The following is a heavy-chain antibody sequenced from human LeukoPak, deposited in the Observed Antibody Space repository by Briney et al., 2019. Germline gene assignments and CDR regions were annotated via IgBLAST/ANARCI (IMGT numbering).Heavy chain of an antibody. V-gene: IGHV5-10-1*01. CDR3: ARSTSLGITGNQDFDY. CDR2: IDPSDSHT. D-gene: IGHD1-20*01. CDR1: GYSFTSYW. J-gene: IGHJ4*02. Sequence: GESLRISCKGSGYSFTSYWISWVRQLPGKGLEWMGRIDPSDSHTNYSPSFQGHVTISADKSISTAYLQWTSLKASDTAMYYCARSTSLGITGNQDFDYWGQGTLVTVSS.